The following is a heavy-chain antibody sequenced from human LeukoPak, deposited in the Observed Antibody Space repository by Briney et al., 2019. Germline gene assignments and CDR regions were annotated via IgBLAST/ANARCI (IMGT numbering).Heavy chain of an antibody. D-gene: IGHD4/OR15-4a*01. V-gene: IGHV3-53*01. CDR3: ARRAGAYSHPYDY. CDR1: GFTVSGNY. J-gene: IGHJ4*02. Sequence: PGGSLRLSCAVSGFTVSGNYMSWVRQAPGKGLEWVSFIYSGGNTHYSDSLKGRFTISRDNSKNTLYLQMNSLRVEDTAVYYCARRAGAYSHPYDYWGQGTLVTVSS. CDR2: IYSGGNT.